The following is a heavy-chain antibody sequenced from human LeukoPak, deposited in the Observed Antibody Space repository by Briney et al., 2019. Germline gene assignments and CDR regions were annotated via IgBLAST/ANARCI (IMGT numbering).Heavy chain of an antibody. J-gene: IGHJ5*02. CDR3: ARDGNYFDTTPNWFDT. CDR1: GFTFSSYS. V-gene: IGHV3-21*01. CDR2: ISSISSYI. Sequence: SGGSLRLSCAASGFTFSSYSMSWVRQAPGKGLEWVLSISSISSYIYYADSVKGRFTISRDNAKNSLYLQMNSLRAEDTAVYYCARDGNYFDTTPNWFDTWGEGTLVTVSS. D-gene: IGHD3-22*01.